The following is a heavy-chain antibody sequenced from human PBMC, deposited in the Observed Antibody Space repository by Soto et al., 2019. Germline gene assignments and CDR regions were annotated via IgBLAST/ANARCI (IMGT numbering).Heavy chain of an antibody. CDR1: GYTFTSYG. CDR2: ISAYNGDT. J-gene: IGHJ1*01. Sequence: QVQLVQSGAEVKKPGASVKVSCKASGYTFTSYGISWVRQAPGQGLEWMGWISAYNGDTNYAQKLQGRVTMTTDTSTSTAYMELLSLRSDDTAVYYCARYLLNRSYDFCSGYSPDVAYFQHWGQGTLVNVSS. CDR3: ARYLLNRSYDFCSGYSPDVAYFQH. V-gene: IGHV1-18*04. D-gene: IGHD3-3*01.